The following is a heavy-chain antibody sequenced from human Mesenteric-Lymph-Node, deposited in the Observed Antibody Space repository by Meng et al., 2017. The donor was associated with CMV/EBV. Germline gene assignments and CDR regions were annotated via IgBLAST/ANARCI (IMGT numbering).Heavy chain of an antibody. J-gene: IGHJ5*01. CDR3: GKDPHDFWSGKNWSDS. CDR2: IHYNGSKK. D-gene: IGHD3-3*01. Sequence: SGFTFSSHGIHWVRQAPGKGLEWVAFIHYNGSKKYYADSVKGRFTISRDNSKNTVYLQMNTLRAEDTAVYYCGKDPHDFWSGKNWSDSWGQGTLVTVSS. V-gene: IGHV3-30*02. CDR1: GFTFSSHG.